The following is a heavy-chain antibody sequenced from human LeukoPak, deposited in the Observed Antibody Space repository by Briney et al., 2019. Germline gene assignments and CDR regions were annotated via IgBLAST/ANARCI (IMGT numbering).Heavy chain of an antibody. V-gene: IGHV3-33*08. J-gene: IGHJ4*02. CDR2: IWHDGSVL. CDR1: GFTFSSYG. D-gene: IGHD3-10*01. Sequence: PGRSLRLSCAASGFTFSSYGMHWVRQAPGEGLEWVAVIWHDGSVLDYSESVKGRFTVSRDNRKNTLYLQMDSLRVEDTAVYYCTRDRGQDDPIDIWGQGTLVTVSS. CDR3: TRDRGQDDPIDI.